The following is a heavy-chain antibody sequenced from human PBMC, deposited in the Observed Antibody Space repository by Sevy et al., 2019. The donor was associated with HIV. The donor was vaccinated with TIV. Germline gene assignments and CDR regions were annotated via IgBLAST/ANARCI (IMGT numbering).Heavy chain of an antibody. Sequence: ETLSRTCTVSGGSFSSYYWSWIRQSPGKGLEWIGYIYYNGTTNSSPSLRRRVTISPHTSKSQFSLKLKSVTAADTAVYYCARGKVLFDYWGQGTLVTVSS. V-gene: IGHV4-59*01. D-gene: IGHD1-20*01. CDR3: ARGKVLFDY. CDR2: IYYNGTT. CDR1: GGSFSSYY. J-gene: IGHJ4*02.